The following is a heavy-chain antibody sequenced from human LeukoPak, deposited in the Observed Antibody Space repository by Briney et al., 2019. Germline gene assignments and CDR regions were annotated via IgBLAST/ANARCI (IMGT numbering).Heavy chain of an antibody. D-gene: IGHD6-13*01. V-gene: IGHV4-34*01. Sequence: SETLSLTCAVYTGSFSGYYWSWIRQPPGKGLEWIGEINHSGSTNYNPSLKSRVTISRDMSKNQFSLKLRSVTAADTAVYYCARLSYSYYYYYGMDVWGQGTTVTVSS. CDR1: TGSFSGYY. J-gene: IGHJ6*02. CDR3: ARLSYSYYYYYGMDV. CDR2: INHSGST.